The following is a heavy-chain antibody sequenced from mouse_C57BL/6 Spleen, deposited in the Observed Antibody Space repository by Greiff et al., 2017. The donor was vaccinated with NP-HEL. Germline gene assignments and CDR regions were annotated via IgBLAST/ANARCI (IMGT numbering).Heavy chain of an antibody. D-gene: IGHD2-2*01. Sequence: QVQLKESGPELVKPGASVKISCKASGYAFSSSWMNWVKQRPGKGLEWIGRIYPGDGDTNYNGKFKGKATLTADKSSSTAYMQLSSLTSEDSAVYFCARGVYGYSYFDYWGQGTTLTVSS. J-gene: IGHJ2*01. CDR3: ARGVYGYSYFDY. V-gene: IGHV1-82*01. CDR2: IYPGDGDT. CDR1: GYAFSSSW.